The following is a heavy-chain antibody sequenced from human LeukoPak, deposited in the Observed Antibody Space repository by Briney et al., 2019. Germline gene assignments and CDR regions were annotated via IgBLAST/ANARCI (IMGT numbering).Heavy chain of an antibody. CDR2: IKQDGSEK. Sequence: GGSLRLSCAASGFTFSSYWMSWVRQAPGKGLEWVANIKQDGSEKYYVDSVKGRFTISRDNAKNSLYLQMNSLRAEDTAVYYCAKVSRGYCRGGTCYYYYGMDVWGQGTTVTVSS. J-gene: IGHJ6*02. CDR3: AKVSRGYCRGGTCYYYYGMDV. V-gene: IGHV3-7*03. CDR1: GFTFSSYW. D-gene: IGHD2-15*01.